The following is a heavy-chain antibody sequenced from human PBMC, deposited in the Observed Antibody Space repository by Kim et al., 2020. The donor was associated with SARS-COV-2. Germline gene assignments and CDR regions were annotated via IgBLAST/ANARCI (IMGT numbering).Heavy chain of an antibody. Sequence: SETLSLTCTVSGGSISSYYWSWIRQPAGKGLEWIGYIYYSGSTNYNPSLKSRVTISVDTSKNQFSLKLSSVTAADTAVYYCARVRVATDDAFDIWGQGTMVTVSS. CDR2: IYYSGST. V-gene: IGHV4-59*01. J-gene: IGHJ3*02. D-gene: IGHD2-15*01. CDR3: ARVRVATDDAFDI. CDR1: GGSISSYY.